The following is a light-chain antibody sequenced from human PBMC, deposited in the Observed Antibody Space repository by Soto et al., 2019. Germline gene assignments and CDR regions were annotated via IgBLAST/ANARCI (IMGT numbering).Light chain of an antibody. J-gene: IGKJ5*01. CDR1: QSVSSY. V-gene: IGKV3-11*01. CDR3: QQYNNWPPIT. Sequence: EIVLTQSPATLSLSPGDRATLSCRASQSVSSYFAWYQQKPGQAPSLLIYDVSNRATGIPARFSGSGSGTEFTLTISRLEPEDFAVYYCQQYNNWPPITFGQGTRLEIK. CDR2: DVS.